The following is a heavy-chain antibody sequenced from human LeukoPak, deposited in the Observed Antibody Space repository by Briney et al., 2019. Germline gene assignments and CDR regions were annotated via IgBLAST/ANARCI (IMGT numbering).Heavy chain of an antibody. CDR1: GFTFSSYA. Sequence: GGSLRLSCAASGFTFSSYAMSWVRQAPGKGLEWVSYISSSSSTIYYADSVKGRFTISRDNAKNSLYLQMNSLRAEDTAVYYCASVGGSWVRYEYYFDYWGQGSLVTVSS. V-gene: IGHV3-48*04. CDR3: ASVGGSWVRYEYYFDY. D-gene: IGHD6-13*01. CDR2: ISSSSSTI. J-gene: IGHJ4*02.